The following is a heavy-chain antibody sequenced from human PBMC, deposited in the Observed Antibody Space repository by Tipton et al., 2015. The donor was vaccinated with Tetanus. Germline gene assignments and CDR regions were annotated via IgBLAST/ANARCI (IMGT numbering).Heavy chain of an antibody. CDR1: GDSISRGGYF. V-gene: IGHV4-31*03. CDR3: ARDQGGGRVARLNWFDP. J-gene: IGHJ5*02. CDR2: IYYSGST. D-gene: IGHD3-16*01. Sequence: TLSLTCTVSGDSISRGGYFWNWIRQRPGKGPEWIGYIYYSGSTYYNPSLKSRVTMSVDTSKNQFSLNLTSVTAADTAVYYCARDQGGGRVARLNWFDPWGQGTLVTVSS.